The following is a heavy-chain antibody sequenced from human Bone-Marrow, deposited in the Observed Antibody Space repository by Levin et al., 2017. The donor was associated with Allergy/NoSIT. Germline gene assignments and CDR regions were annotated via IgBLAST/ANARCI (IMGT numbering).Heavy chain of an antibody. CDR3: AKGAFDI. CDR1: GFTFDDYA. CDR2: ISWNSGSI. Sequence: SCAASGFTFDDYAMHWVRQAPGKGLEWVSGISWNSGSIGYADSVKGRFTISRDNAKNSLYLQMNSLRAEDTALYYCAKGAFDIWGQGTMVTVSS. J-gene: IGHJ3*02. V-gene: IGHV3-9*01.